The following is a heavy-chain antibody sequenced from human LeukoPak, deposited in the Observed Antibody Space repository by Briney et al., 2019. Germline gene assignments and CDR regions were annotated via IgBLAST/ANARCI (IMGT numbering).Heavy chain of an antibody. CDR1: GFTFSSYS. J-gene: IGHJ6*03. D-gene: IGHD6-13*01. V-gene: IGHV3-21*01. CDR3: ARLRAGTRAPYYQYYMDV. CDR2: ISGSSSYI. Sequence: PGGSLRLSCAASGFTFSSYSMNWVRQAPGKGLEWVSSISGSSSYIYYADSVKGRFTISRDNAKNSLYLQMNSLRAEDTAVYYCARLRAGTRAPYYQYYMDVWGKGTAVTVSS.